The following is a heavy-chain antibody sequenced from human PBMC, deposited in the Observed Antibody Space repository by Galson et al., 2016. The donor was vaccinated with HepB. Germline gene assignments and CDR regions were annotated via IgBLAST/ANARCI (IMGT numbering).Heavy chain of an antibody. D-gene: IGHD2-15*01. V-gene: IGHV3-11*01. Sequence: SLRLSCAASGFTFSDYYMSWIRQAPEKGLEWVSYISSGGTAVSYADSVKGRFTISRDNAENSLYLQVNSLRAEDTAVYYCARGFRYCSGGACQIEYWGQGTLVTVSS. J-gene: IGHJ4*02. CDR1: GFTFSDYY. CDR3: ARGFRYCSGGACQIEY. CDR2: ISSGGTAV.